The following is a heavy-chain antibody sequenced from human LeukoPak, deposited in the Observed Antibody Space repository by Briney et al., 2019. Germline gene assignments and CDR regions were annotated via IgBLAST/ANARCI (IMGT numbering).Heavy chain of an antibody. CDR1: GFTFSSYW. D-gene: IGHD2-15*01. V-gene: IGHV3-74*01. CDR2: INDDETVT. J-gene: IGHJ4*02. Sequence: GGSLRLSCAASGFTFSSYWMHWVRQAPGKGVVWVSRINDDETVTNYADSVKGRFTISRDNAKNTLYLQMNSLRAEDTAVYFCARDLGSGGSCYRNWGQGTLVTVSS. CDR3: ARDLGSGGSCYRN.